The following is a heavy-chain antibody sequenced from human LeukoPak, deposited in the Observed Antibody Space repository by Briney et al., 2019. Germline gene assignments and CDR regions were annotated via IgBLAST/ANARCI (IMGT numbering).Heavy chain of an antibody. Sequence: PGGSLRLSCAASGFTFSSYWMSWVRQAPGKGLEWVANIKQDGSEKYYVDSVKGRFTISRDNAKNSLYLQMNSLRAEDTAVYYCARDLTPYYYDSSGYDPLDYWGQGTLVTVSS. V-gene: IGHV3-7*01. J-gene: IGHJ4*02. CDR3: ARDLTPYYYDSSGYDPLDY. CDR1: GFTFSSYW. CDR2: IKQDGSEK. D-gene: IGHD3-22*01.